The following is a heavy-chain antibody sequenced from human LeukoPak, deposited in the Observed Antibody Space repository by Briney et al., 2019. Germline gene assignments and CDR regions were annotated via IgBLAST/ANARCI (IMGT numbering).Heavy chain of an antibody. J-gene: IGHJ4*02. V-gene: IGHV4-61*01. Sequence: PSETLSLTCTVSGAPVSSGSYYWSWIRQPPGKGLEWIGYIYYSGSTNYNPSLKSRVTISVDTSKNQFSLKLSSVTAADTAVYYCAGGSRGYTYGWGQGTLVTVSS. CDR2: IYYSGST. D-gene: IGHD5-18*01. CDR1: GAPVSSGSYY. CDR3: AGGSRGYTYG.